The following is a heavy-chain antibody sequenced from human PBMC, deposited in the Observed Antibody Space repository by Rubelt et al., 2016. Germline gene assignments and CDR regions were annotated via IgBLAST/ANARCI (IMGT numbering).Heavy chain of an antibody. Sequence: QVQLVQSGAEVKKPGSSVKVSCKAPGGTFSSYAISWVRQAPGQGLEWMGGIIPLFGTANYAQRFQGRVTITADESTSTAYMELSSLRSEDTAVYYCARGGAAAADDNDAFDIWGQGTMVTVSS. CDR1: GGTFSSYA. V-gene: IGHV1-69*01. CDR3: ARGGAAAADDNDAFDI. J-gene: IGHJ3*02. CDR2: IIPLFGTA. D-gene: IGHD6-13*01.